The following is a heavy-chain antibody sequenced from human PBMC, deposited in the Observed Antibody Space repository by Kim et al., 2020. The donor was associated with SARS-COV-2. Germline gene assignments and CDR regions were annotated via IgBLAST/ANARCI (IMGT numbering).Heavy chain of an antibody. CDR3: ARPNDFWSGHTVDY. J-gene: IGHJ4*02. D-gene: IGHD3-3*01. Sequence: SPSFQGQVTIPADKSISTAYLQWSSLKASDTAMYYCARPNDFWSGHTVDYWGQGTLVTVSS. V-gene: IGHV5-51*01.